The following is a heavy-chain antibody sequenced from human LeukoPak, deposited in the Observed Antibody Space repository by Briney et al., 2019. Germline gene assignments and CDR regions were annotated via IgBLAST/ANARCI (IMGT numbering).Heavy chain of an antibody. CDR1: GGTFSSYA. CDR2: IIPILGIA. Sequence: SVTVSCKASGGTFSSYAISWVRQAPGQGLEWMGRIIPILGIANYAQKFQGRVTITADKSTSTAYMELSSLRSEDTAVYYCVFGAAVNGGEDYWGQGTLVTVSS. V-gene: IGHV1-69*04. D-gene: IGHD6-13*01. J-gene: IGHJ4*02. CDR3: VFGAAVNGGEDY.